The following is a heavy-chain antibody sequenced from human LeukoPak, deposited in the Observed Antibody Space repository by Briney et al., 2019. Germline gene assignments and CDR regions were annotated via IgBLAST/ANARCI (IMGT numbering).Heavy chain of an antibody. Sequence: SETLSLTCTVSGGSISSGSYYWSWIRQPAGKGLEWIGRIYTSGSTNYNPSLKSRVTISVDTSKNQFSLKLSSVTAADTAVYYCARETGIAAAVRDYWGQGTLVTVSS. V-gene: IGHV4-61*02. CDR3: ARETGIAAAVRDY. J-gene: IGHJ4*02. D-gene: IGHD6-13*01. CDR2: IYTSGST. CDR1: GGSISSGSYY.